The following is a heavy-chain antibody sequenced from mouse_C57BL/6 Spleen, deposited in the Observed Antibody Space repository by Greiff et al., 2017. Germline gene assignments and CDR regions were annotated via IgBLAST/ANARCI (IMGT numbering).Heavy chain of an antibody. V-gene: IGHV1-64*01. J-gene: IGHJ1*03. Sequence: VQLQQPGAELVKPVASVKLSCKASGYTFTSYWMHWVKQRPGQGLEWIGMIHPNSGSTNYNEKFKSKATLTVDKSSSTAYMQLSSLTSEDSAVYYCARGDYGDWYFDVWGTGTTVTVSS. D-gene: IGHD1-1*01. CDR3: ARGDYGDWYFDV. CDR2: IHPNSGST. CDR1: GYTFTSYW.